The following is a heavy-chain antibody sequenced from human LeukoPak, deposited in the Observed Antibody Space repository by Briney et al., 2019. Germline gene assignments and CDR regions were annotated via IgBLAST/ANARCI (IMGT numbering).Heavy chain of an antibody. Sequence: PGGSLRLSCAASGFTFSSYAMSWVRQAPGKGLEWVSAISGSGGSTYYADSVKGRFTISRDNSKSTLYLQMNSLRAEDTAVYYCAKDRYYYDSSGATDYWGQGTLVTVSS. CDR1: GFTFSSYA. CDR3: AKDRYYYDSSGATDY. CDR2: ISGSGGST. V-gene: IGHV3-23*01. D-gene: IGHD3-22*01. J-gene: IGHJ4*02.